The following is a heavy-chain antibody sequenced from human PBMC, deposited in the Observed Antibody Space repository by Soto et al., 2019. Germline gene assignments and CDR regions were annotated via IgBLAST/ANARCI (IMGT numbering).Heavy chain of an antibody. CDR3: ARAGPEVDY. J-gene: IGHJ4*02. CDR1: GGSISSYY. V-gene: IGHV4-59*01. Sequence: PSETLSLTCTVSGGSISSYYWSWIRQPPGKGLEWIGYIFYSGSTNYNPSLKSRVTISVDTSKNQFSLKLSSVTAADTAVYYCARAGPEVDYWGQGTLVTVSS. D-gene: IGHD3-10*01. CDR2: IFYSGST.